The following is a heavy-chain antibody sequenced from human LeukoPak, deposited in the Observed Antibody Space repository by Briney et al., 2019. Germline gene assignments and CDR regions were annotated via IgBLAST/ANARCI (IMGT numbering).Heavy chain of an antibody. CDR2: ISSSSSTI. D-gene: IGHD1-26*01. Sequence: GGSLRLSCAASGFTFSSYSMNWVRQAPGKGLEWVSYISSSSSTIYYADSVKGRFTISRDNSKNTLYLQMNSLRAEDTAVYYCARGTGDSGSYFIPVLSPYFDYWGQGTLVTVSS. CDR3: ARGTGDSGSYFIPVLSPYFDY. CDR1: GFTFSSYS. J-gene: IGHJ4*02. V-gene: IGHV3-48*01.